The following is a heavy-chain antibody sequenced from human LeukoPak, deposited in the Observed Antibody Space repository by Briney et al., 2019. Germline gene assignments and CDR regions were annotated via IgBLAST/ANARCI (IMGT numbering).Heavy chain of an antibody. CDR3: ARGRGSCSGGSCYDY. CDR1: GFTFSSYS. D-gene: IGHD2-15*01. Sequence: GGSLRLSCAASGFTFSSYSMNWVRQAPGKGLEWVSVIYSGGSTFYADSVKGRFTLSRDNSKNTVYLQMNNLRAEDTAVYYCARGRGSCSGGSCYDYWGQGTLVTVSS. CDR2: IYSGGST. J-gene: IGHJ4*02. V-gene: IGHV3-53*01.